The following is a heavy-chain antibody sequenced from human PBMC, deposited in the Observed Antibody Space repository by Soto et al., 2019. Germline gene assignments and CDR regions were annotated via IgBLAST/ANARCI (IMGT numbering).Heavy chain of an antibody. J-gene: IGHJ4*02. D-gene: IGHD2-2*01. CDR1: GDSISTYY. V-gene: IGHV4-59*01. CDR2: IYDSGST. CDR3: VAKKDFGTSSSDF. Sequence: SETLSLTYSVSGDSISTYYWSWIRQPPGKGLEWIGYIYDSGSTNYNPSLKSRVTMSVDTSKNQFSLNLISVTSADTAVYYCVAKKDFGTSSSDFWGQGTLVTVSS.